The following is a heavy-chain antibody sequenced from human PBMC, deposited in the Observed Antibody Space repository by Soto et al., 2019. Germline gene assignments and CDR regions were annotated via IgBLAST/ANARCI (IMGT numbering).Heavy chain of an antibody. CDR1: GFTFSSYG. V-gene: IGHV3-33*01. CDR2: IWYDGSKK. CDR3: ARDRGGREYSLRACWFDP. Sequence: GGSLRLSCAASGFTFSSYGMHWVRQAPGKGLEWVTVIWYDGSKKYYEDSVKGRFTISRDNSKNTLYLQMNSLRADDPAVYYSARDRGGREYSLRACWFDPWGQETLVTVS. D-gene: IGHD5-18*01. J-gene: IGHJ5*02.